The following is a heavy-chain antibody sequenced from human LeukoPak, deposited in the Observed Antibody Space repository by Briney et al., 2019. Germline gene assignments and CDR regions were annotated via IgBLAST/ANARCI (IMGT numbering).Heavy chain of an antibody. CDR1: GYSLSNYW. D-gene: IGHD1-26*01. Sequence: KPGESLKISCKGSGYSLSNYWIGWVRQMPGKGLEWMGIIYPGDSETRYNPSFQGQVTISADKSISTAYLQWSSLKASDTAMYYCARQTFSGSPLGIWGQGTMVTVSS. J-gene: IGHJ3*02. CDR2: IYPGDSET. CDR3: ARQTFSGSPLGI. V-gene: IGHV5-51*01.